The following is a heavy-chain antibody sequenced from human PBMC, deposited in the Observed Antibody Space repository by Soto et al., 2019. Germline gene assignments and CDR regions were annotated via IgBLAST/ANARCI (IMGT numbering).Heavy chain of an antibody. CDR3: ARDLGTSGYYRGVYY. CDR1: GFTFSSYS. Sequence: EVQLVESGGGLVKPGGSLRLSCAASGFTFSSYSMNWVRQAPGKGLEWVSSISSSSSYIYYADSVKGRFTISRDNAKNSLYMQMNSLRAEDTAVYYCARDLGTSGYYRGVYYWGQGTLVTVSS. D-gene: IGHD3-3*01. V-gene: IGHV3-21*01. J-gene: IGHJ4*02. CDR2: ISSSSSYI.